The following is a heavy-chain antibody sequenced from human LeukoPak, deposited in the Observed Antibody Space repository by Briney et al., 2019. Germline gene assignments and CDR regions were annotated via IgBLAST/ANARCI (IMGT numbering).Heavy chain of an antibody. D-gene: IGHD3-16*02. Sequence: GGSLRLSCAASGFTFSNAWMNWVRQAPGKELEWVGRIKSKTDGGTTDYAAPVKGRFTISRDDSKNTLYLQMNSLKTEDTAVYYCTTAQPMITFGGVIVSDYWGQGTLVTVSS. CDR1: GFTFSNAW. J-gene: IGHJ4*02. V-gene: IGHV3-15*07. CDR2: IKSKTDGGTT. CDR3: TTAQPMITFGGVIVSDY.